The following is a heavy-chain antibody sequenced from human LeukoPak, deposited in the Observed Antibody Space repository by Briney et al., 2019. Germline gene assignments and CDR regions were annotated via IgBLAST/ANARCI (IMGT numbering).Heavy chain of an antibody. V-gene: IGHV3-74*01. CDR2: ITSDGSIT. CDR1: GFTFSSYW. D-gene: IGHD2-15*01. Sequence: GGSLRLSCAASGFTFSSYWMHWVRQAPGKGLEWVSRITSDGSITSYADSVKGRFTTSRDNAKNTLYLQMNSLRAEDTAVYYCARELPFDYWGQGTLVTVSS. J-gene: IGHJ4*02. CDR3: ARELPFDY.